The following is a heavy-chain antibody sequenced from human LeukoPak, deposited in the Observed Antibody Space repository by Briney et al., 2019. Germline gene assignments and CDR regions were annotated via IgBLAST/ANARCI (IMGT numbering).Heavy chain of an antibody. V-gene: IGHV3-20*04. Sequence: GGSLRLSCAASGFSFDDYGMSWVRQAPGKGLEWVSGINWSGKSAGYGDSVRGRFTISRDNAKNSLYLQINSLRAEDTAMYFCARENNYGDRFDYWGQGTLVTVSS. J-gene: IGHJ4*02. CDR3: ARENNYGDRFDY. CDR1: GFSFDDYG. D-gene: IGHD5-18*01. CDR2: INWSGKSA.